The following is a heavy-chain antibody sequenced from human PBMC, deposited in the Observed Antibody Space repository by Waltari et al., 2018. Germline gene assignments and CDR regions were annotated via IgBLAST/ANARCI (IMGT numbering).Heavy chain of an antibody. Sequence: EVQLVESGGGLVTPGGSLRLYCETSGLTLNITWSTWVRQAPGKGLDWVCHIKSKTDDGTTDHAAPVKGRFTISRDDSQNTLFPQMHSLKTDDTAVYYRATGTISYIYFIAVWGKGTTGTVSS. CDR1: GLTLNITW. CDR2: IKSKTDDGTT. CDR3: ATGTISYIYFIAV. V-gene: IGHV3-15*01. J-gene: IGHJ6*03. D-gene: IGHD3-10*01.